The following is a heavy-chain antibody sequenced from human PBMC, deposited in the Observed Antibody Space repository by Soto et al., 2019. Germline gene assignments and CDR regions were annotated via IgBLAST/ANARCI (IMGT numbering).Heavy chain of an antibody. CDR2: ISGSGGST. Sequence: CVSLRVRCAVAGGTSGDHAISCVLKTPGKGLEWVSAISGSGGSTYYADSVKGRFTISRDNSKNTLYLQMNSLRAEDTAVYYCAKWDNYDSSGYYTWNYFDYWGQRTLVTVSS. CDR3: AKWDNYDSSGYYTWNYFDY. CDR1: GGTSGDHA. J-gene: IGHJ4*02. V-gene: IGHV3-23*01. D-gene: IGHD3-22*01.